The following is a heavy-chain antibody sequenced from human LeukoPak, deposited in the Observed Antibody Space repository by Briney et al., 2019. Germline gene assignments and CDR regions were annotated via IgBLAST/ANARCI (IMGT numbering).Heavy chain of an antibody. CDR1: GFTFSSYW. CDR2: INGSGGET. V-gene: IGHV3-7*03. Sequence: GGSLRLSCAASGFTFSSYWMSWVRQAPGKGLEWVSNINGSGGETYYADSVKGRFTISRDNSKNSLYLQMNSLRAEDTAVYYCAKKRGVVVAASDYWGQGTLVTVSS. CDR3: AKKRGVVVAASDY. D-gene: IGHD2-15*01. J-gene: IGHJ4*02.